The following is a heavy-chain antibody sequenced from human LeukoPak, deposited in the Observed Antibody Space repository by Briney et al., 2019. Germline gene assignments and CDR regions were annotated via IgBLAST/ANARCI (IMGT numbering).Heavy chain of an antibody. CDR2: IRWNSGSI. Sequence: GGSLRLSCAASGFTFSSYAMHWVRQAPGKGLEWVSGIRWNSGSIGYANSVKGGFTISRDNAKNSLYLQMNSLRAEDMALYYCAKGYDSSGYGDAFDIWGQGTMVTVSS. CDR3: AKGYDSSGYGDAFDI. CDR1: GFTFSSYA. V-gene: IGHV3-9*03. D-gene: IGHD3-22*01. J-gene: IGHJ3*02.